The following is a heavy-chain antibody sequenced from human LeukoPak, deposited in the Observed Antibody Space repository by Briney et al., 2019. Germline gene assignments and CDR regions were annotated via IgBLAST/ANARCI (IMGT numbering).Heavy chain of an antibody. V-gene: IGHV4-59*01. CDR1: GGSISSYY. Sequence: SETLSLTCTVSGGSISSYYWSWIRQPPGKGLEWIGYIYYSGSTYYNPSLKSRVTISVDTSKNQFSLKLSSVTAADTAVYYCARDGGQQLVLGDWYFDLWGRGTLVTVSS. CDR2: IYYSGST. D-gene: IGHD6-13*01. J-gene: IGHJ2*01. CDR3: ARDGGQQLVLGDWYFDL.